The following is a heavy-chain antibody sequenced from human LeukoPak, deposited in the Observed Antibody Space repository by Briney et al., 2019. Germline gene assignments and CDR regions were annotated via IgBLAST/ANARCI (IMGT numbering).Heavy chain of an antibody. CDR2: TYYRSKWSN. J-gene: IGHJ6*03. Sequence: SQTLSLTCAISGDSVSSNSAAWNWIRQSPSRGLEWLGRTYYRSKWSNDYAVSVKSRITINPDTSKNQFSLQLNSVTPEDTAVYYCARESLGDGYKYSYYYYMDVWGKGTTVTISS. D-gene: IGHD5-24*01. CDR3: ARESLGDGYKYSYYYYMDV. CDR1: GDSVSSNSAA. V-gene: IGHV6-1*01.